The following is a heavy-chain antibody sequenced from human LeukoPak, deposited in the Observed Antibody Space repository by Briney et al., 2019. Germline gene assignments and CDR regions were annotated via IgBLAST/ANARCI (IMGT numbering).Heavy chain of an antibody. CDR1: GYTFTSYA. J-gene: IGHJ4*02. CDR2: IIPIFGTA. CDR3: ASEPSIAAADYY. D-gene: IGHD6-13*01. Sequence: GASVKVSCKASGYTFTSYAMNWVRQAPGQGLEWMGGIIPIFGTANYAQKFQGRVTITADESTSTAYMELSSLRSEDTAVYYCASEPSIAAADYYWGQGTLVTVSS. V-gene: IGHV1-69*13.